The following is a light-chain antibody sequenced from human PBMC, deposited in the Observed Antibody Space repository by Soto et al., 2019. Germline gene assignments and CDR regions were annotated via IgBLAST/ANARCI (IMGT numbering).Light chain of an antibody. Sequence: EIVLTQSPAILSVSPLEIATLSCMASQSISRSLAWYQQKPGQAPRLLISDASTRATGIPDRFSGSGSGTDFTLTISSLQPDDFATYFCQHYDTFSWAFGQGTKVDIK. V-gene: IGKV3-15*01. J-gene: IGKJ1*01. CDR2: DAS. CDR3: QHYDTFSWA. CDR1: QSISRS.